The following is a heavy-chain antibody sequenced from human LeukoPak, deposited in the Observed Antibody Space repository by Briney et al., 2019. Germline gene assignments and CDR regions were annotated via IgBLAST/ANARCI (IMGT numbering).Heavy chain of an antibody. CDR1: GGSISSSGYY. V-gene: IGHV4-39*07. CDR3: ARDSSGPLGGNYYFDY. D-gene: IGHD3-22*01. Sequence: PSETLSLTCTVSGGSISSSGYYWVWIRQPPGKGLEWIGSIYYTGSTCYNPSLRSRVTISVDTSKNQFSLKLSSVTAADTAVYYCARDSSGPLGGNYYFDYWGQGTLVTVSS. CDR2: IYYTGST. J-gene: IGHJ4*02.